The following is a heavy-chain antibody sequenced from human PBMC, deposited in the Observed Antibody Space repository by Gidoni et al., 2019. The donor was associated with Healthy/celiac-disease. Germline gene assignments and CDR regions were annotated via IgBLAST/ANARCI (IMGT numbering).Heavy chain of an antibody. CDR3: AKENSSGWYYYYGMDV. CDR2: ISYDGSNK. CDR1: GFTFSSYG. V-gene: IGHV3-30*18. Sequence: QVQLVESGGGVVQPGRSLRLSCAASGFTFSSYGMHWVRQAPGKGLEWVAVISYDGSNKYYADSVKGRFTISRDNSKNTLYLQMNSLRAEDTAVYYCAKENSSGWYYYYGMDVWGQGTTVTVSS. D-gene: IGHD6-19*01. J-gene: IGHJ6*02.